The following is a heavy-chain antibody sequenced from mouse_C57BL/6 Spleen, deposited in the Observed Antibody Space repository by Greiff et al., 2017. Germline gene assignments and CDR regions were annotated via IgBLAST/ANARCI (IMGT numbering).Heavy chain of an antibody. Sequence: QVQLQQSGPGLVQPSQSLSITCTVSGFSLTSYGVHWVRQSPGTGLEWLGVLWSGGSTAYNAAFISRLSISKDNSKSQVFFKMNRLQADDTAIYYCARYYGSSSYWYFDVWGTGTTVTVSS. V-gene: IGHV2-2*01. J-gene: IGHJ1*03. CDR2: LWSGGST. CDR3: ARYYGSSSYWYFDV. CDR1: GFSLTSYG. D-gene: IGHD1-1*01.